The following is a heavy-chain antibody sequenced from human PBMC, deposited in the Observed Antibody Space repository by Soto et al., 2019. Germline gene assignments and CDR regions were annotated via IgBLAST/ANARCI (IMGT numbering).Heavy chain of an antibody. Sequence: QVQLVESGGGVVQPGRSLRLSCAASGFTFSSYTMHWVRQAPGKGLEWVAVISYDGSNKYYADFVKGRFTISRDNSKKTLYLQISSLRAEDTAVYYCAKANNGYYFDYWGQGTLVTVSS. CDR1: GFTFSSYT. CDR2: ISYDGSNK. D-gene: IGHD2-8*01. J-gene: IGHJ4*02. V-gene: IGHV3-30-3*01. CDR3: AKANNGYYFDY.